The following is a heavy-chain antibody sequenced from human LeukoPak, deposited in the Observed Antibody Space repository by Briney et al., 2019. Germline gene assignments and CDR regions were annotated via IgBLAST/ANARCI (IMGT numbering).Heavy chain of an antibody. D-gene: IGHD3-9*01. Sequence: GGSLRLSCAASGFTFSSYARNWVRQAPGGGVEGVSAISGTGGSTYYADSVKGGFTISRDNSKNSLYLQTNSLRAKNTGEYDCAEVRNDDILPRTTPHYFDYWGQGTLVTVSS. CDR3: AEVRNDDILPRTTPHYFDY. CDR2: ISGTGGST. CDR1: GFTFSSYA. V-gene: IGHV3-23*01. J-gene: IGHJ4*02.